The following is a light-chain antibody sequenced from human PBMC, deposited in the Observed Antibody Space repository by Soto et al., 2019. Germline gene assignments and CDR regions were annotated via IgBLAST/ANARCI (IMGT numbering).Light chain of an antibody. CDR2: AAS. CDR3: QQSYSTPQT. V-gene: IGKV1-39*01. J-gene: IGKJ2*01. CDR1: QSISSY. Sequence: DIQMTQSPSSLSASVGDRVTITGRASQSISSYLNWYQQKPGKAPKLLIYAASSLQSGVPSRFSGSGSGTDLTLTISSLQPEDFATYYCQQSYSTPQTFGQGTKLEIK.